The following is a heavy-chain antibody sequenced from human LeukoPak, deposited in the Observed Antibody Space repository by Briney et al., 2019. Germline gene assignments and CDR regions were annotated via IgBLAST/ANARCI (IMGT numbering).Heavy chain of an antibody. CDR2: IYRGGSDT. Sequence: GESLKIPCKGSGYSFTNYWIGRVRHLPAKGLQQMGIIYRGGSDTSYSPSFQGQVTISADKSISTAYLQWSSLKASDTAMYYCARQVPRGSFFYFDLWGQGTLVTVSS. CDR1: GYSFTNYW. D-gene: IGHD1-26*01. V-gene: IGHV5-51*01. CDR3: ARQVPRGSFFYFDL. J-gene: IGHJ4*02.